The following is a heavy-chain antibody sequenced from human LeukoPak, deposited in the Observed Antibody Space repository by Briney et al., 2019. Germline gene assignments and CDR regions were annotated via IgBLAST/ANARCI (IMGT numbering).Heavy chain of an antibody. CDR3: ARDYGWGSDR. V-gene: IGHV1-2*02. CDR1: GYTFSDYF. CDR2: INPNSGGT. J-gene: IGHJ4*02. Sequence: GASVNVSCKASGYTFSDYFIHWVRQAPGQGLEWMGWINPNSGGTNFARNFRGRVTLTRDKSITTAFMELRGLTFDDTAVYYCARDYGWGSDRWGQGTPVTVSS. D-gene: IGHD2-2*03.